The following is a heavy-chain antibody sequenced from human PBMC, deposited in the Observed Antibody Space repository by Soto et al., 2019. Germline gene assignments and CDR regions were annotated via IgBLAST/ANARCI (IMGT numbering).Heavy chain of an antibody. CDR1: GLTNRKYL. J-gene: IGHJ6*01. Sequence: GPPVRNSEKSSGLTNRKYLLFLVSKETKKGLEWVSAIIGSGGSIYYAVSGNGRVTISTDNAKNTLYLQMNSLRAEDTAVYYCAKVFFFSSRRRDTRLQHG. V-gene: IGHV3-23*01. CDR2: IIGSGGSI. D-gene: IGHD3-9*01. CDR3: AKVFFFSSRRRDTRLQHG.